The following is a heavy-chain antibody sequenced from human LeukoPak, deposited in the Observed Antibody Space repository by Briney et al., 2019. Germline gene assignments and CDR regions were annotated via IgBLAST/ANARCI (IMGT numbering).Heavy chain of an antibody. CDR3: ARSRDYYDSSGVFDI. V-gene: IGHV3-13*01. CDR1: GFTFSSYD. CDR2: IGTAGDT. J-gene: IGHJ3*02. Sequence: GGSLRLSCAASGFTFSSYDMHWVRHATGKGLEWVSAIGTAGDTYYPGSVKGRFTISRENAKNSLYLQMNSLRAGDTAVYYCARSRDYYDSSGVFDIWGQGTMVTVSS. D-gene: IGHD3-22*01.